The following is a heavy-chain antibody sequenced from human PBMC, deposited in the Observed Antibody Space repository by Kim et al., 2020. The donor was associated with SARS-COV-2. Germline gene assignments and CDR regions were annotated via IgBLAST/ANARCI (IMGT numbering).Heavy chain of an antibody. CDR2: IYYSGST. CDR1: GGSISSYY. D-gene: IGHD6-19*01. J-gene: IGHJ6*02. Sequence: SETLSLTCTVSGGSISSYYWSWIRQPPGKGLEWIGYIYYSGSTNYNPSLKSRVTISVDTSKNQFSLKLSSVTAADTAVYYCARGHSSGWYGDYYYYGMDVWGQGTTVTVSS. V-gene: IGHV4-59*01. CDR3: ARGHSSGWYGDYYYYGMDV.